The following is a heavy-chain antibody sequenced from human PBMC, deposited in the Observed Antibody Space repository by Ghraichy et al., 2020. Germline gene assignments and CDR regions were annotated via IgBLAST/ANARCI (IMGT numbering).Heavy chain of an antibody. CDR3: ARPQYSSSPLDSYFDY. CDR2: IYYSGST. V-gene: IGHV4-39*01. D-gene: IGHD6-6*01. J-gene: IGHJ4*02. CDR1: GGSISSSSYY. Sequence: SETLSLTCTVSGGSISSSSYYWGWIRQPPGKGLEWIGSIYYSGSTYYNPSLKSRVTISVDTSKNQFSLKLSSVTAADTAVYYCARPQYSSSPLDSYFDYWGQGTLVTVSS.